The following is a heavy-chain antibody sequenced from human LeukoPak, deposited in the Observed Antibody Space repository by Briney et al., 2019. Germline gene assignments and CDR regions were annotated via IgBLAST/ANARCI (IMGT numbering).Heavy chain of an antibody. V-gene: IGHV4-38-2*02. CDR2: IYHSGST. CDR3: ASLDIVVVPAAIGWFDP. J-gene: IGHJ5*02. CDR1: GGSISSYY. Sequence: SETLSLTCTFSGGSISSYYWGWIRQPPGKGLEWIGSIYHSGSTYYNPSLKSRVTISVDTSKNQFSLKLSSVTAADTAVYYCASLDIVVVPAAIGWFDPWGQGTLVTVSS. D-gene: IGHD2-2*01.